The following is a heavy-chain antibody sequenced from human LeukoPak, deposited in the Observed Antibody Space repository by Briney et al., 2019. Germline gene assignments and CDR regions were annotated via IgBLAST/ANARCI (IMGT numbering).Heavy chain of an antibody. CDR2: LSGDRSHT. D-gene: IGHD5/OR15-5a*01. V-gene: IGHV3-21*04. CDR1: GFTFNTYA. CDR3: TRDLYSVYGK. Sequence: PGGSLRLSCTASGFTFNTYAMNWVRQAPGGGLEWVAALSGDRSHTYHADSVMGRFTISRDNVKNSLFLQMNSLRADDTAVYYCTRDLYSVYGKWGQGTLVTVSS. J-gene: IGHJ4*02.